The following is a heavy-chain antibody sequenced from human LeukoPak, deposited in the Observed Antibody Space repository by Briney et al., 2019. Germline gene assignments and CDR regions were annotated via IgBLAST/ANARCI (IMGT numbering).Heavy chain of an antibody. D-gene: IGHD6-6*01. CDR1: GGSISSDFWA. CDR3: ARGTSTYYYNMDV. Sequence: PSETLSLTCTVSGGSISSDFWAWSWVRQPPGKGLEWIGYIYYSGSTNYNPSLKSRVTISVDTSKNQFSLKLSSVTAADTAVYYCARGTSTYYYNMDVWGKGTTVTVSS. V-gene: IGHV4-61*01. CDR2: IYYSGST. J-gene: IGHJ6*04.